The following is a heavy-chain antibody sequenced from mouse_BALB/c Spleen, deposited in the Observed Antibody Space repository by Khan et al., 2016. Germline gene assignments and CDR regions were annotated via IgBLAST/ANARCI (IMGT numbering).Heavy chain of an antibody. CDR3: ASYYGISYDYFDY. CDR2: IYPGDGDT. V-gene: IGHV1-87*01. Sequence: QVQLQQSGAELARPGASVKLSCKASGYTFTSYWMQWVKQRPGQGLEWIGAIYPGDGDTRYTQTFKGKATLTADKSSSTAYMQHSSLASEYSAFYYCASYYGISYDYFDYWGQGTTLTVSS. D-gene: IGHD1-1*01. J-gene: IGHJ2*01. CDR1: GYTFTSYW.